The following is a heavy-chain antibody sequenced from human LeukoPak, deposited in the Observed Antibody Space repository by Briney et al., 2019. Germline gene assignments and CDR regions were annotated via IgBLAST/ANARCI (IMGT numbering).Heavy chain of an antibody. Sequence: GGSLRLSCAASGFIFSNYAMSWVRQAPGKGLEWVSTISGSDDSTYYADSVRGRFTISRDNSKNTLYLQMNSLRAEDTAVYYCAKSRSGGGSCYNYWGQGTLVTVSS. CDR3: AKSRSGGGSCYNY. J-gene: IGHJ4*02. V-gene: IGHV3-23*01. D-gene: IGHD2-15*01. CDR1: GFIFSNYA. CDR2: ISGSDDST.